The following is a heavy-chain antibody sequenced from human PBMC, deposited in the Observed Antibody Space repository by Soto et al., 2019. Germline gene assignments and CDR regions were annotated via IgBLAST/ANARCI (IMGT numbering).Heavy chain of an antibody. D-gene: IGHD3-22*01. CDR2: IIPIFGTA. V-gene: IGHV1-69*01. Sequence: QVQLVQSGAEVKKPGSSVKVSCKASGGTFSSYAISWVRQAPGQGLEWMGGIIPIFGTANYAQKFQGRVTITADQSTSKAYMELSSLRSEDTAVYYCSRDNEWDYYDSSGYQLGAFDIWGQGTMVTVSS. CDR1: GGTFSSYA. CDR3: SRDNEWDYYDSSGYQLGAFDI. J-gene: IGHJ3*02.